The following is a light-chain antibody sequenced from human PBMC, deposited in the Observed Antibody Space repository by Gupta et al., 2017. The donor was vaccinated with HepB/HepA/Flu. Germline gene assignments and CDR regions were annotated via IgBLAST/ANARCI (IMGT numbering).Light chain of an antibody. CDR2: ATS. J-gene: IGKJ1*01. CDR3: QHDGSSPRT. CDR1: QIIDTNY. Sequence: DIVMTQSPGTLSLSPGERASLSCRASQIIDTNYLAWYQQKPGQPPRLLIYATSTRPTGIPDRFSGRGSRRDFTLTIDRLEPEDFGVYYCQHDGSSPRTFGQGTTVEIK. V-gene: IGKV3-20*01.